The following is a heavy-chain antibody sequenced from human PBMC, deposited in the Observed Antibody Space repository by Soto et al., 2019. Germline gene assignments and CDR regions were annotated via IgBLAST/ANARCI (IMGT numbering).Heavy chain of an antibody. J-gene: IGHJ4*02. CDR3: ARHIGYYDSSGYYDF. Sequence: PGESLKISCKGSGYSFTNYWIGWVRQMPGKGLEWMGIIYPGDSDTRYSPSFQGQVTISADKSISTAYLQWSSLKASDTAMYYCARHIGYYDSSGYYDFWGQGTLVTVSS. CDR1: GYSFTNYW. D-gene: IGHD3-22*01. V-gene: IGHV5-51*01. CDR2: IYPGDSDT.